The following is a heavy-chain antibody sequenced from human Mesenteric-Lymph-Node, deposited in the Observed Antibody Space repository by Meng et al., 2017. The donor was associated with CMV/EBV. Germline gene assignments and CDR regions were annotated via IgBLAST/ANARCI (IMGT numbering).Heavy chain of an antibody. CDR3: ARGYSYGYWYFDL. CDR1: GGSISSYY. CDR2: IYYSGTT. V-gene: IGHV4-59*01. J-gene: IGHJ2*01. Sequence: SETLSLTCTVSGGSISSYYWSWIRQPPGKGLEWVGYIYYSGTTYYNPSLKSRVTISVDTPKNQFSLKLSSVTAADTAVYYCARGYSYGYWYFDLWGRGTLVTVSS. D-gene: IGHD5-18*01.